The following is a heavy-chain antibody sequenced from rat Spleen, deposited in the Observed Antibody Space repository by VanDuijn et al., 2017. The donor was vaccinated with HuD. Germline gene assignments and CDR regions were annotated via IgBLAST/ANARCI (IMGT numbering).Heavy chain of an antibody. CDR3: TSPFRWFAY. CDR1: GFSLTTFH. CDR2: IWGDGST. V-gene: IGHV2-1*01. J-gene: IGHJ3*01. Sequence: QVQLKESGPGLVQPSQTLSLTCTVSGFSLTTFHVHWVRQPPGKGLEWMGGIWGDGSTDYNSVLKSRLTINRDTSKSQVFLKMNSLQTEDTAIYFCTSPFRWFAYWGQGTLVTVSS.